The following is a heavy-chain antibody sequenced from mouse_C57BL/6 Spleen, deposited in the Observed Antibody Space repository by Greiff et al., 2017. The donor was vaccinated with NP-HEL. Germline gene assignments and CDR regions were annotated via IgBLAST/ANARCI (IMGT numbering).Heavy chain of an antibody. CDR2: IDPSDSYT. D-gene: IGHD1-1*01. CDR1: GYTFTSYW. V-gene: IGHV1-69*01. CDR3: ARKAVKPYYYGGGDFDY. Sequence: QVQLQQPGAELVMPGASVKLSCKASGYTFTSYWMHWVKQRPGQGLEWIGEIDPSDSYTNYNQKFKGKSTLTVDKSSSTAYMQLSSLTSEDSAVYYCARKAVKPYYYGGGDFDYWGQGTTLTVSS. J-gene: IGHJ2*01.